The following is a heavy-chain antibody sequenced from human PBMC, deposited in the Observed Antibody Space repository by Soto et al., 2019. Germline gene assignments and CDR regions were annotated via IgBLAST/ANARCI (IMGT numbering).Heavy chain of an antibody. D-gene: IGHD6-19*01. CDR1: GFTFSSYG. CDR2: ISYDGSNK. CDR3: AKEGQWLVRFQH. V-gene: IGHV3-30*18. J-gene: IGHJ1*01. Sequence: GGSLRLSCAASGFTFSSYGMHWVRQAPGKGLEWVAVISYDGSNKYYADSVKGRFTISRDNSKNTLYLQMNSLRAEDTAVYYCAKEGQWLVRFQHWGQGTLVTVSS.